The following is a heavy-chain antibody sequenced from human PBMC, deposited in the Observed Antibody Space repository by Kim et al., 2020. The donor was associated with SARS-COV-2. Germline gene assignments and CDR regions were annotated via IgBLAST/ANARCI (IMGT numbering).Heavy chain of an antibody. V-gene: IGHV3-33*01. CDR2: IWYDEINK. D-gene: IGHD1-26*01. Sequence: GGSLRLSCAASGFTFSSYAMHWVRQAPGKGLEWVAVIWYDEINKYSADSVQGRFTISRDNSKNTLYLQMNSLRAEDTAVYYCARTPDISGSTIYAFDIWGQGTMVTVSS. J-gene: IGHJ3*02. CDR3: ARTPDISGSTIYAFDI. CDR1: GFTFSSYA.